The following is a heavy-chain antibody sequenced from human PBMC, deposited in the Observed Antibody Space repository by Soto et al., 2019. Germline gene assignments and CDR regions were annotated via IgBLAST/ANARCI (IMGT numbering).Heavy chain of an antibody. J-gene: IGHJ4*02. Sequence: VQLVESGGGLVQPGASLRLSCAASGFTFRSYWMSWVRQAPGKGLEWVANIKKDESEKNYVVSVRGRFTISRDNAQNSLYLQMNSLRVEDTAVYYCAREEVESGGWQNWGQGALVTVSS. CDR1: GFTFRSYW. CDR3: AREEVESGGWQN. D-gene: IGHD6-19*01. CDR2: IKKDESEK. V-gene: IGHV3-7*01.